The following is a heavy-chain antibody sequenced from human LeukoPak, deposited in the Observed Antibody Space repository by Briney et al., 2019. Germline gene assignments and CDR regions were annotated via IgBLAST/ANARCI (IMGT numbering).Heavy chain of an antibody. CDR2: ISSSGSTI. D-gene: IGHD3-22*01. CDR1: GFTFSSYE. V-gene: IGHV3-48*03. CDR3: ARDLKASPSHYYDSSGSAFDY. Sequence: PGGSLRLSCAASGFTFSSYEMNWVRQAPGKGLEWVSYISSSGSTIYYADSVRGRFTISRDNAKNSPYLQMNSLRAEDTAVYYCARDLKASPSHYYDSSGSAFDYWGQGTLVTVSS. J-gene: IGHJ4*02.